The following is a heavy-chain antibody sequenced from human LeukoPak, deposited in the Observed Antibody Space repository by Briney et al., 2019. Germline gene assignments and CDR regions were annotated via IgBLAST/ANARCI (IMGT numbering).Heavy chain of an antibody. Sequence: SETLSLTCAVYGGSFSGYFWSWIRQPPGKGLEWIGEINHSGSTNYNPSLKSRVTISVDTSKNQFSLKLSSVTAADTAVYYCARGNGNFDYWGQGTLVTVSS. CDR1: GGSFSGYF. CDR3: ARGNGNFDY. D-gene: IGHD1-26*01. J-gene: IGHJ4*02. CDR2: INHSGST. V-gene: IGHV4-34*01.